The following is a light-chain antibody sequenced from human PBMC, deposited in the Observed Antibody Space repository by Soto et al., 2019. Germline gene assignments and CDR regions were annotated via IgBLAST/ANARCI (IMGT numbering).Light chain of an antibody. V-gene: IGKV1-5*03. CDR2: KAS. CDR3: QQFTSYAS. Sequence: DIQMTQSPSTLSASLGDRVTITCRASQSISSWLAWYQQKPGKAPKLLIYKASILESGVPSRFSGSGSGTEFTLTISSLQPDDFATYYCQQFTSYASFGQGTKLEIK. J-gene: IGKJ2*01. CDR1: QSISSW.